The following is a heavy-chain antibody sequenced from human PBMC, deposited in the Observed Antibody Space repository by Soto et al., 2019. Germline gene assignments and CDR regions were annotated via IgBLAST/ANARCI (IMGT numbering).Heavy chain of an antibody. Sequence: ASVKVSCKASGGTFSSYTISWVRQAPGQGLEWMGRIIPILGIANYAQKLQGRVTITADKSTSTAYMELSSLRSEDTAVYYCARDQFSVTTGHYFDYWGQGTLVTVSS. D-gene: IGHD4-17*01. CDR1: GGTFSSYT. V-gene: IGHV1-69*04. CDR2: IIPILGIA. J-gene: IGHJ4*02. CDR3: ARDQFSVTTGHYFDY.